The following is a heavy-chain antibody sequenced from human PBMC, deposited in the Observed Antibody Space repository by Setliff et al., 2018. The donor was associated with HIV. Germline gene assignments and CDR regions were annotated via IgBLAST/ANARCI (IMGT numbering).Heavy chain of an antibody. J-gene: IGHJ4*02. Sequence: PSETLSLTCTVSGGSITTTNYYWGWVRQSPGKGLEWIGAIYYRGSAYYNLSLQSRVTLSMDASKNKFSLKVTSVTSADTAVYYCAKGAGFYGDYTFDYWGQGNLVTVSS. V-gene: IGHV4-39*07. CDR2: IYYRGSA. CDR3: AKGAGFYGDYTFDY. CDR1: GGSITTTNYY. D-gene: IGHD4-17*01.